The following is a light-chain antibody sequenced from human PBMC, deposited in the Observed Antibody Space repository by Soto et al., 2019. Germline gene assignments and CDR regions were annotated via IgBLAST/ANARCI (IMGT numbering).Light chain of an antibody. CDR3: QHYQSGHPIT. CDR2: GAS. Sequence: EILLTQYPDTLSLAQVERATLSCRAAQSVGTRLAWYQHKTGQAHRLLISGASSRATGIPDRFTGSGSETSFTLTISRLEPEDFALYYCQHYQSGHPITFGQGTRLEI. CDR1: QSVGTR. J-gene: IGKJ5*01. V-gene: IGKV3-20*01.